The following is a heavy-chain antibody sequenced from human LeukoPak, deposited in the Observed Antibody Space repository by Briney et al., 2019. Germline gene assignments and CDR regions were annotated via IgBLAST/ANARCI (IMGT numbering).Heavy chain of an antibody. V-gene: IGHV3-53*01. CDR3: ARDLTAPREQQLVSYYYGMDV. CDR1: GFTVSSNY. D-gene: IGHD6-13*01. CDR2: IYSGGST. J-gene: IGHJ6*02. Sequence: PGGSLRLSCAASGFTVSSNYMSWVRQAPGKGLEWVSVIYSGGSTYYADSVKGRFTISRDNSKNTLYLQMNSLRAEDTAVYYCARDLTAPREQQLVSYYYGMDVWGQGTTVTVSS.